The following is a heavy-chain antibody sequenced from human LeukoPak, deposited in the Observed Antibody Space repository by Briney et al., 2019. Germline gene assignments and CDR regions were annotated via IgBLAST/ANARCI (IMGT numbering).Heavy chain of an antibody. D-gene: IGHD2-2*01. CDR2: ISGSGGST. Sequence: PGGSMRLSCAASGFTFSSYAMSWVRQAPGKGREWVSAISGSGGSTYYADSVKGRFTISRDNSKHTLYLQMNSLEAEDTAVYYCAKHARPVQALSDYCSQGTLVTVSS. J-gene: IGHJ4*02. V-gene: IGHV3-23*01. CDR1: GFTFSSYA. CDR3: AKHARPVQALSDY.